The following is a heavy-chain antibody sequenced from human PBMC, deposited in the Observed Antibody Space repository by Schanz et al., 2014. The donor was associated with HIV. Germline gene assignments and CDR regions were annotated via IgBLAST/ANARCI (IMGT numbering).Heavy chain of an antibody. CDR3: ARDLDDVLARFDY. Sequence: QVRLVQSGAEVKRPGASVKVSCKASGYTFTGYFVHWVRQAPGQGLQGMGWINPKSGDTSYAQKFQGRVTTTRDTSISTAYMSLSRLRSDDTAVYFCARDLDDVLARFDYWGQGTLVTVSS. V-gene: IGHV1-2*02. J-gene: IGHJ4*02. CDR1: GYTFTGYF. D-gene: IGHD3-9*01. CDR2: INPKSGDT.